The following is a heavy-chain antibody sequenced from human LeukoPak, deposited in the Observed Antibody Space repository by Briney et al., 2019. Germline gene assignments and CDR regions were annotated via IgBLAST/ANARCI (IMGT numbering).Heavy chain of an antibody. V-gene: IGHV6-1*01. J-gene: IGHJ6*02. CDR1: GDSVSSNSAA. CDR3: AREWAAWAAVGCYYYYYGMDV. CDR2: TYYRSKWYN. D-gene: IGHD6-25*01. Sequence: SQTLSLTCAISGDSVSSNSAAWNWIRQSPSRGLEWLGRTYYRSKWYNDYAVSVKSRITINPDTSKNQFSLQLNSVTPEDTAVYYYAREWAAWAAVGCYYYYYGMDVWGQGTTVTVSS.